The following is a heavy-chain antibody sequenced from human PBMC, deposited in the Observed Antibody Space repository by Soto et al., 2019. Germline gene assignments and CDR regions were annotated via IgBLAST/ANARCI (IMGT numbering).Heavy chain of an antibody. V-gene: IGHV3-33*01. Sequence: GGSLRLSCAASGFTFSSYGMHWVRQAPGKGLEWVAVIWYDGSNKYYADSVKGRFTISRDNSKNTLYLQMNSLRAEDTAVYYCARAFGGPRITVFGVVTTYDGMDVWGQGTTVTVSS. CDR2: IWYDGSNK. J-gene: IGHJ6*02. CDR1: GFTFSSYG. CDR3: ARAFGGPRITVFGVVTTYDGMDV. D-gene: IGHD3-3*01.